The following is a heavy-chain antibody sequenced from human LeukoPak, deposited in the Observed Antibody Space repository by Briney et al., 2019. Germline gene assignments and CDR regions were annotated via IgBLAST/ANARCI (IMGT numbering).Heavy chain of an antibody. D-gene: IGHD2-8*01. CDR1: GYTFTGYY. J-gene: IGHJ3*02. Sequence: ASVKVSCKAPGYTFTGYYMHWVRQAPGQGLEWMGSINPDSGDTNYAQNLQGRVTMTRDTSINTAHLDLSRLRSDDTAVYYCAIMGDTFDIWGRGTKVTVSS. CDR3: AIMGDTFDI. V-gene: IGHV1-2*02. CDR2: INPDSGDT.